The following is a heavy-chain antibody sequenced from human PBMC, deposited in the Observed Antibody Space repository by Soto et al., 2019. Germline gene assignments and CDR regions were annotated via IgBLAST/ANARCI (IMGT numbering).Heavy chain of an antibody. D-gene: IGHD2-15*01. CDR1: GDSISSINNY. Sequence: PSETLSLTCTVSGDSISSINNYWSWIRQPPGEGLEWIGFISYSGATTYNPSLKSRLTISLDTSKNQFSLELRSVTAADTALYYCAKQVLVAATGYIWFDPWGQGTLVTVS. CDR2: ISYSGAT. J-gene: IGHJ5*02. CDR3: AKQVLVAATGYIWFDP. V-gene: IGHV4-61*05.